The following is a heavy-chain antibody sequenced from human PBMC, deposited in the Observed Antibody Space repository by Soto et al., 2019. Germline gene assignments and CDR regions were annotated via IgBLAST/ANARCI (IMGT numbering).Heavy chain of an antibody. V-gene: IGHV3-23*01. J-gene: IGHJ4*02. Sequence: SLRLSCAASGFTFSSYAISWVRQAPGKGLEWVSAISGSGGSTYYADSVKGRFTISRDNSKNTLYLQMNSLRAEDTAVYYCAKDRIYYGSGPYYFDYWGQGTLVTVSS. D-gene: IGHD3-10*01. CDR3: AKDRIYYGSGPYYFDY. CDR1: GFTFSSYA. CDR2: ISGSGGST.